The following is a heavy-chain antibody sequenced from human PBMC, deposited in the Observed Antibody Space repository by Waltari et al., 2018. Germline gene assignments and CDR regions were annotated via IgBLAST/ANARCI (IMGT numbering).Heavy chain of an antibody. J-gene: IGHJ5*02. CDR3: ARRRDGYNPFDP. CDR1: GYTFTGYY. Sequence: QVQLVQSGAEVKKPGASVKVSCKASGYTFTGYYMHWVRQAPGQGLAWMGRINPSSGGTNYAQKFQGRVTMTRDTSISTAYMELSRLVSDDTAVYYCARRRDGYNPFDPWGQGTLVTVSS. D-gene: IGHD5-12*01. V-gene: IGHV1-2*06. CDR2: INPSSGGT.